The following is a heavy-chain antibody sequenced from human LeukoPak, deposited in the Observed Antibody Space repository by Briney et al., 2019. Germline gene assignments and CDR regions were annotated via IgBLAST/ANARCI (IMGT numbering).Heavy chain of an antibody. J-gene: IGHJ6*02. V-gene: IGHV3-9*01. CDR1: GFTFDDYA. CDR2: ISWNSGSI. D-gene: IGHD3-9*01. CDR3: AKDQNRVYYDIFTGYFYGMDV. Sequence: GRSLRLSCAASGFTFDDYAMHWVRQAPGKGLEWVSGISWNSGSIGYADSVKGRFTISRDNAKNSLYLQMNSLRAEDTALYYCAKDQNRVYYDIFTGYFYGMDVWGQGTTVTVSS.